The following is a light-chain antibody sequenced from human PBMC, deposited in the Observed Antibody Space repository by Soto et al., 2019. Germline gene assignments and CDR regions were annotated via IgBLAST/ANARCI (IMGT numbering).Light chain of an antibody. J-gene: IGKJ1*01. V-gene: IGKV1-12*01. CDR1: QGIGVR. CDR3: LQVISSPPT. Sequence: DIQMTQSPSTLSASVGDRVTITCRASQGIGVRLAWFQQKPGKAPQYLIQSASSLQSGVPSRFSGSGSGTEFILTISGLHPEDVETYYCLQVISSPPTFGQGTRVEI. CDR2: SAS.